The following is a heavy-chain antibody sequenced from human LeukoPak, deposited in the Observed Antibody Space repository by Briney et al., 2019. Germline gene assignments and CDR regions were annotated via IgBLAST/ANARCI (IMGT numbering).Heavy chain of an antibody. CDR3: ARVNNWGAHYFDY. Sequence: PSETLSLTCTVSGGSISSYYWSWIRQPPGKGLEWIGYIYYSGSTNYNPSLKSRVTVSVDTSKNQFSLKLSSVTAADTAVYYCARVNNWGAHYFDYWGQGTLVTVSS. CDR1: GGSISSYY. J-gene: IGHJ4*02. V-gene: IGHV4-59*01. CDR2: IYYSGST. D-gene: IGHD7-27*01.